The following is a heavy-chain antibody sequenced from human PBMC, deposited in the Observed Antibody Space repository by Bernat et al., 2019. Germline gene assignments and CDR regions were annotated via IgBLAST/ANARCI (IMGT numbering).Heavy chain of an antibody. CDR1: GYTFPGYG. CDR2: ISPYSGNT. CDR3: AGDARNDSRWYYWFDS. D-gene: IGHD6-13*01. J-gene: IGHJ5*01. V-gene: IGHV1-18*01. Sequence: QVQLVQSGGEVKKPEASVKVSCKASGYTFPGYGISWVRQAPGQGLEWMGWISPYSGNTYYVQKFQGRVTMTTDTSTSTAYMELRSLRSDATAVYYCAGDARNDSRWYYWFDSWGQGTLVTVSS.